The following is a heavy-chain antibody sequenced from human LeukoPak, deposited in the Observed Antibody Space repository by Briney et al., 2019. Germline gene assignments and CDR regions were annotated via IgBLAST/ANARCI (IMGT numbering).Heavy chain of an antibody. CDR1: GYIFTGYY. J-gene: IGHJ4*02. D-gene: IGHD6-19*01. CDR2: INPNSGDT. V-gene: IGHV1-2*02. CDR3: AREVGHYSSGWLSSEYYFDY. Sequence: ASVKVSCKASGYIFTGYYMHWVRQAPGQGLEWMGWINPNSGDTNYAQKFQGRVTMTRDTSISTAYMELSRLRSDDTAVYYCAREVGHYSSGWLSSEYYFDYWGQGTPVTVSS.